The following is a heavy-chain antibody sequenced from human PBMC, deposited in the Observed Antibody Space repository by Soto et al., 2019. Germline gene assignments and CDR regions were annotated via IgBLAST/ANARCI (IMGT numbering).Heavy chain of an antibody. CDR2: IHYSGST. Sequence: QVPLQESGPGLVKPSETLSLTCTVSGGSISGYYWSWIRQPPGKGLEWIGAIHYSGSTNYHPALKSRITISSDTCQNQISLNLRSVTTADTAVYYSARDRGRTRAYHYGLEVWGQGTTVIVSS. J-gene: IGHJ6*02. CDR3: ARDRGRTRAYHYGLEV. CDR1: GGSISGYY. D-gene: IGHD3-10*01. V-gene: IGHV4-59*01.